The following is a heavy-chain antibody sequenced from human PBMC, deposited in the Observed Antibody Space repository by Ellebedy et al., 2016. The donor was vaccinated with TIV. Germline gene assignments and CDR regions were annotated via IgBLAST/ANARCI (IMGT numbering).Heavy chain of an antibody. CDR2: IYTSGST. CDR3: ARGRSSGWYPYYYYGMDV. CDR1: GGSISSYY. V-gene: IGHV4-4*07. J-gene: IGHJ6*02. Sequence: SETLSLTCTVSGGSISSYYWSWIRQPPGKGLEWIGRIYTSGSTNYNPSLKSRVTISVDTSKNQFSLKLSSVTAADTAVYYCARGRSSGWYPYYYYGMDVWGQGTTVTVSS. D-gene: IGHD6-19*01.